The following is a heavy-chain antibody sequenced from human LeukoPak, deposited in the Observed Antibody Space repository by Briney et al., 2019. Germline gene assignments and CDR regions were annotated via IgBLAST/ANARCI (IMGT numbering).Heavy chain of an antibody. CDR3: ARDVMVRGVRHRYYMDV. J-gene: IGHJ6*03. CDR2: ISGSGGST. V-gene: IGHV3-23*01. CDR1: GGSFSGYY. D-gene: IGHD3-10*01. Sequence: ETLSLTCAVYGGSFSGYYWSWVRQAPGKGLEWVSAISGSGGSTYYADSVKGRFTISRDNSKNTLYLQMNSLRAEDTAVYYCARDVMVRGVRHRYYMDVWGKGTTVTVSS.